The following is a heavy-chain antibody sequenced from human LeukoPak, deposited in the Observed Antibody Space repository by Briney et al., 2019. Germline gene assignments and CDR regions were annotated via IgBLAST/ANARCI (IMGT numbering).Heavy chain of an antibody. Sequence: ASVKVSCKASGYTFTSYDINWVRQATGQGLEWMGWMNPNSGNTGYAQKFQGRVTMTRNTSISTAYMELSSLRSEDTAVYYYAGYQLNPYGMDVWGQGTTVTVSS. CDR3: AGYQLNPYGMDV. D-gene: IGHD2-2*01. V-gene: IGHV1-8*01. CDR1: GYTFTSYD. J-gene: IGHJ6*02. CDR2: MNPNSGNT.